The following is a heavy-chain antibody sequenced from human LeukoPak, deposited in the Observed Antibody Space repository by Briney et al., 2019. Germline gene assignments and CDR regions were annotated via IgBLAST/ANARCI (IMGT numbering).Heavy chain of an antibody. Sequence: SETLSLTCAVYGGSFSGYYWSWIRQPPGKGLEWIGEINHSGSTNYNPSLKSRVTISVDTSKNQFSLKLSSVTAADTAVYYCARRGSLSYCGSGSYYNLAYYYYGMDVWGQGTTVTVSS. CDR3: ARRGSLSYCGSGSYYNLAYYYYGMDV. V-gene: IGHV4-34*01. CDR1: GGSFSGYY. J-gene: IGHJ6*02. CDR2: INHSGST. D-gene: IGHD3-10*01.